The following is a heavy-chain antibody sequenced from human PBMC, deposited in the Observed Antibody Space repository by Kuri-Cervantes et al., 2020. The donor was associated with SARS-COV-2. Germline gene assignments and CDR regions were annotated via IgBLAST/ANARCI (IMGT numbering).Heavy chain of an antibody. CDR2: IVVGSDNT. CDR1: GFTFTNSV. V-gene: IGHV1-58*01. D-gene: IGHD5-18*01. Sequence: SVKVSCKTSGFTFTNSVVQWVRQARGQRLEWIGWIVVGSDNTYYAQKFQERVTITRDMSTSTAYMELSSLRSEDTAVYYRAREAIGYSYGYCFDYWGQGTLVTVSS. CDR3: AREAIGYSYGYCFDY. J-gene: IGHJ4*02.